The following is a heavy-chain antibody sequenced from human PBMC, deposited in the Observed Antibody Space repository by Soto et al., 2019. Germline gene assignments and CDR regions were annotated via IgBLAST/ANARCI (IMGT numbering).Heavy chain of an antibody. D-gene: IGHD3-16*01. V-gene: IGHV3-7*01. CDR1: GFNVMSYW. Sequence: GGSLRLSCAVSGFNVMSYWMSWVRQAPGKGLEWVASIKEDGSEIYYLHSVKGRFSISRDSAGNALHLTMNYLSAEDTGLYFCARDIGFDYVNWGQGTLVTVSS. CDR3: ARDIGFDYVN. J-gene: IGHJ4*02. CDR2: IKEDGSEI.